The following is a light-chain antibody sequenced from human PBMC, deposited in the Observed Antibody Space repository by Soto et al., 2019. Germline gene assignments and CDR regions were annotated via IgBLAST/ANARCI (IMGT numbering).Light chain of an antibody. CDR3: QQYDNWPRT. Sequence: EIVMTQSPVTLFVSPGERATLSCRASQSINSNLAWYQQKPGQAPRLLIYGASTRATGFPARFSGSGSGTEFTLTISSLQSEDFAVYYCQQYDNWPRTFGQGTKVDI. CDR1: QSINSN. J-gene: IGKJ1*01. CDR2: GAS. V-gene: IGKV3-15*01.